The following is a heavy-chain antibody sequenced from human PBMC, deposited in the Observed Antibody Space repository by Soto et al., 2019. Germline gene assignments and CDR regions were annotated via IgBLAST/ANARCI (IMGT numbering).Heavy chain of an antibody. Sequence: QVQLVQSGAEVKKPGSSVKVSCKASGGTFSSYTISWVRQAPGQGLEWMGRIIPILGIANYAQKFQGRVTITADKSTSTAYMELSSLRSEDTAVYYCATYYDSSGYYYVWVGPLEVWGQGTLVTVSS. D-gene: IGHD3-22*01. CDR2: IIPILGIA. CDR1: GGTFSSYT. V-gene: IGHV1-69*02. CDR3: ATYYDSSGYYYVWVGPLEV. J-gene: IGHJ4*02.